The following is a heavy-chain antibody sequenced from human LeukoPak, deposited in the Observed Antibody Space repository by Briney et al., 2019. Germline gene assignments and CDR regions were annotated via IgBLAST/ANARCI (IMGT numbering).Heavy chain of an antibody. Sequence: GGSLRLSCAASGFTFSNYWMSWVRQAPGKGLEWVANIKQDESEIFYVDSVKGRFTISRDNAKNSLYLQMNSLRAEDTAVYYCARDPSGSYFDYWGQGTLVTVSS. CDR2: IKQDESEI. CDR1: GFTFSNYW. D-gene: IGHD5-12*01. J-gene: IGHJ4*02. CDR3: ARDPSGSYFDY. V-gene: IGHV3-7*01.